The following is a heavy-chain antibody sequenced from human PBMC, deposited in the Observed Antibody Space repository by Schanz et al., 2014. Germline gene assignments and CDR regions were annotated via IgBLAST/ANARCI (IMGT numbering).Heavy chain of an antibody. CDR2: MFPGGNT. J-gene: IGHJ4*02. CDR3: ATDHLPGLYYLDY. D-gene: IGHD3-3*02. Sequence: EQLVESGGGLVQPGGSLRLSCAASGFRVITNYMTWVRQAPGKGLEWVSIMFPGGNTYYADSVKGRFTISRDDSRNTFYLQLNSLRTEDTAVYYCATDHLPGLYYLDYWGQGTRVTVSS. V-gene: IGHV3-66*01. CDR1: GFRVITNY.